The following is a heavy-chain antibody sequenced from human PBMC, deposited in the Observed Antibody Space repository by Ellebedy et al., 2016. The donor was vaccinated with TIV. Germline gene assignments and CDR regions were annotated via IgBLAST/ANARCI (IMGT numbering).Heavy chain of an antibody. Sequence: MPSETLSLTCTVSGGSISSSSYYWGWIRQPPGKGLEWIGSVYYSGSTYYNPSLKSRVTISVDTSKNQFSLKLSSVTAADTAVYYCARYYGSGSFRPGADFDYWGQGTLVTVSS. CDR2: VYYSGST. J-gene: IGHJ4*02. CDR1: GGSISSSSYY. CDR3: ARYYGSGSFRPGADFDY. V-gene: IGHV4-39*07. D-gene: IGHD3-10*01.